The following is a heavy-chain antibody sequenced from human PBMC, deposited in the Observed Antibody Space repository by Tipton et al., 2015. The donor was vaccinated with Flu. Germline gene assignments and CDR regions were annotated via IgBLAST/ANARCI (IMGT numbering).Heavy chain of an antibody. CDR2: IYSGGST. V-gene: IGHV3-53*01. CDR3: ARGRGYCVTTTCLLPFDF. D-gene: IGHD2/OR15-2a*01. CDR1: GFSVRSNH. Sequence: SLRLSCEASGFSVRSNHLSWVRQAPGTGLECVSVIYSGGSTKYADSVKGRFTISRDNSKNTLYLQMNSLRAEDTAVYYCARGRGYCVTTTCLLPFDFWGQGTLVTVSS. J-gene: IGHJ4*02.